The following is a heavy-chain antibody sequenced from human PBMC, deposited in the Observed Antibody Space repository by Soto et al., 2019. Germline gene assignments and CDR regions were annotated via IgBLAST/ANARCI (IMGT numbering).Heavy chain of an antibody. V-gene: IGHV3-30-3*01. CDR3: ARVWCSGGNCENAFDI. J-gene: IGHJ3*02. D-gene: IGHD2-15*01. CDR2: ISYDGSNK. Sequence: VQLLESGGGLVQPGGSLRLSCAASGFTFSSYAMSWVRQAPGKGLEWVAVISYDGSNKYYADSVKGRFTISRDNSKNTLYLQMNSLRAEDTAVYYCARVWCSGGNCENAFDIWGQGTMVTVSS. CDR1: GFTFSSYA.